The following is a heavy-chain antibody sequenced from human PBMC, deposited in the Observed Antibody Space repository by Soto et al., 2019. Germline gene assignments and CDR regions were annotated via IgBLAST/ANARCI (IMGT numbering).Heavy chain of an antibody. CDR1: GFTFSSYA. CDR3: AKDSRYSSSWYAEYFQH. V-gene: IGHV3-23*01. D-gene: IGHD6-13*01. CDR2: ISGSGGRT. J-gene: IGHJ1*01. Sequence: GGSLRLSCAASGFTFSSYAMSWVRQAPGKGLEWVSAISGSGGRTYYADSVKDRFTISRDNSKNTLYLQMNSLRAEDTAVYYCAKDSRYSSSWYAEYFQHWGQGTLVTVSS.